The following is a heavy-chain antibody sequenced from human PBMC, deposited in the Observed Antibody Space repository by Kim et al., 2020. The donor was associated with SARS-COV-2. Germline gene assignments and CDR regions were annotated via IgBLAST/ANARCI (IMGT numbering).Heavy chain of an antibody. CDR3: AREPGVNWNYGGVES. Sequence: GGSLRLSCAASGFTFSSNSMNWVRQAPGKGLEWVSSISSGRTYIYYADSVKGRFTISRDNAKNSLYLQMNRLRAEDTAVYYCAREPGVNWNYGGVESWG. D-gene: IGHD1-7*01. CDR1: GFTFSSNS. CDR2: ISSGRTYI. V-gene: IGHV3-21*01. J-gene: IGHJ6*01.